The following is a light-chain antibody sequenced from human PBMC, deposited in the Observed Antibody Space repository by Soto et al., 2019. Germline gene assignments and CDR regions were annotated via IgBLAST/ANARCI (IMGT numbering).Light chain of an antibody. CDR1: QSISRS. CDR2: AAS. V-gene: IGKV1-39*01. J-gene: IGKJ1*01. Sequence: DIQMTQSPSSLSASVGDRVSITCRASQSISRSLNWYQQSPGKAPKLLVYAASTLQSGVPSRFRGSGSGTEFTLAISSLQPDDFATYYCQQYDNYRAFGQGTKVDIK. CDR3: QQYDNYRA.